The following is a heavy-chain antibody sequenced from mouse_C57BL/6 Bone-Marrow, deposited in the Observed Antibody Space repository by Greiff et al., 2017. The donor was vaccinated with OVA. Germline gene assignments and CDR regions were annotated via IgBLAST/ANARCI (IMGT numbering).Heavy chain of an antibody. CDR1: GFNIKDYY. Sequence: EVLLQQPGAELVKPGASVKFSCTASGFNIKDYYMHWVQQRPEQGLEWIGRIGPEDGATKYAPKFPGKGTITADTSYNTAYLQLSSLTSEDAAVNYCGRRGGYDGAWFAYWGQGTLVTVAA. CDR3: GRRGGYDGAWFAY. D-gene: IGHD2-2*01. J-gene: IGHJ3*01. CDR2: IGPEDGAT. V-gene: IGHV14-2*01.